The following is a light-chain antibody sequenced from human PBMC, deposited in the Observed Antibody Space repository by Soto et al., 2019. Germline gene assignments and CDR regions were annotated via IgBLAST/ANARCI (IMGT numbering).Light chain of an antibody. Sequence: EIVLMQSPGTLSLSPGERATLSCRASQTLKRTYIAWYQQKPGQAPRVLIHGASTRATGIPARISGSGSGTDFTLTISRLEPEDFAVYYCQQRSNWPPITFGQGTRLEIK. CDR3: QQRSNWPPIT. J-gene: IGKJ5*01. CDR1: QTLKRTY. CDR2: GAS. V-gene: IGKV3D-20*02.